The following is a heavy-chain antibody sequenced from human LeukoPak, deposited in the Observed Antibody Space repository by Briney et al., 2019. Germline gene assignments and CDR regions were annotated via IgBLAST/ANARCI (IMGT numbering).Heavy chain of an antibody. CDR2: TYYRSKWYN. Sequence: SQTLSLTCAISGDSVSSNSAAWNWIRQSPSRGLERLGRTYYRSKWYNDYAVSVKSRITINPDTSKNQFSLQLNSVTPEDTAVYYCARGLGLDYYGSGSDPSIGYYYYGMDVWGQGTTVTASS. CDR1: GDSVSSNSAA. V-gene: IGHV6-1*01. J-gene: IGHJ6*02. D-gene: IGHD3-10*01. CDR3: ARGLGLDYYGSGSDPSIGYYYYGMDV.